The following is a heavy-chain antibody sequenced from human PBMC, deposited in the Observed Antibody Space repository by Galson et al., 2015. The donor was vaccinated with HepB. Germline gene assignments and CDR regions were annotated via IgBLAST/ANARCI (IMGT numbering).Heavy chain of an antibody. CDR3: ARDPRWLQTTYYFDY. J-gene: IGHJ4*02. V-gene: IGHV3-30-3*01. CDR1: GFTFSSYA. D-gene: IGHD5-24*01. Sequence: SLRLSCAASGFTFSSYAMHWVRQAPGKGLEWVAVISYDGSDKYYADSVKGRFTISRDNSKNTLYLQMNSLRAEDTAVYYCARDPRWLQTTYYFDYWGQGTLVTVSS. CDR2: ISYDGSDK.